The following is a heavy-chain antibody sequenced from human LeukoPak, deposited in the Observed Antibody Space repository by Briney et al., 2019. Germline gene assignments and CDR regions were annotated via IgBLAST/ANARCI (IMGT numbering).Heavy chain of an antibody. CDR3: ARPIYYGSGYYFDY. V-gene: IGHV3-33*08. Sequence: PGGSLRLSCAASGFTFNSFGMHWVRQAPGKGLEWVAVIWYDGNNKYYADSVRGRFTISRDNSKNTLYLQMNSLRAEDTAVYYCARPIYYGSGYYFDYWGQGTLVTVSS. CDR2: IWYDGNNK. D-gene: IGHD3-10*01. CDR1: GFTFNSFG. J-gene: IGHJ4*02.